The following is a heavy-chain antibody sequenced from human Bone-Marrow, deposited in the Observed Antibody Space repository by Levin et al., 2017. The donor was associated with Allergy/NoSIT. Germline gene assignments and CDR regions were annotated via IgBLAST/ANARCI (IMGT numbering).Heavy chain of an antibody. CDR3: AGDWGDGSGYQDACDI. V-gene: IGHV3-33*01. CDR2: IWYDGSNE. D-gene: IGHD3-22*01. J-gene: IGHJ3*02. Sequence: LSLTCAASGFSLSRCGMHWVRQAPRKGLEWVAAIWYDGSNEDYADSVKGRFTISRDKSKNTLYLQMNSLRADDTAVYYCAGDWGDGSGYQDACDIWGQGTMVTVSS. CDR1: GFSLSRCG.